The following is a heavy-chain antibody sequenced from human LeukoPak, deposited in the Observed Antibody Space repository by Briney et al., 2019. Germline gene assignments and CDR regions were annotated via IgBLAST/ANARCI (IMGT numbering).Heavy chain of an antibody. Sequence: SDTLTLPCTVSGYSISSGYYWGWIRHRPGKGLEWIGSIYHSGSTYYNPSLKSRVTISVDTSKNQFSLKLSSVTAADTAVYYCARDKRLVRAFDIWGQGTMVTVSS. CDR1: GYSISSGYY. J-gene: IGHJ3*02. V-gene: IGHV4-38-2*02. D-gene: IGHD6-6*01. CDR2: IYHSGST. CDR3: ARDKRLVRAFDI.